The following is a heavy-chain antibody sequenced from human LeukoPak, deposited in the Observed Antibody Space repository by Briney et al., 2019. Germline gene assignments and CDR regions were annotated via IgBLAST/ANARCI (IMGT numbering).Heavy chain of an antibody. D-gene: IGHD3-22*01. Sequence: SETLSLTCTVSGGSISSSSYYWGWIRQPPGKGLEWIGSIYYSGSTYYNPSLKSRVTISVDTSKNQFSLKLSSVTAADTAVYYCARDQPFYDSSGYYYFDYWGQGTLVTVSS. CDR2: IYYSGST. V-gene: IGHV4-39*07. J-gene: IGHJ4*02. CDR1: GGSISSSSYY. CDR3: ARDQPFYDSSGYYYFDY.